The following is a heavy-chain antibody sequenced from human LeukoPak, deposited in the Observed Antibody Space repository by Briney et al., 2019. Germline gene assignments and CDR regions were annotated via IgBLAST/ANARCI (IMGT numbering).Heavy chain of an antibody. D-gene: IGHD6-19*01. CDR3: ARGNSSGWYGPYYYGMDV. V-gene: IGHV4-61*02. Sequence: ASETLSLTCTVSGGSISSGSYYWSWIRQPAGKGLEWIGRIYTSGSTNYNPSLKSRVTISVDTSKNQFSLKLSSVTAADTAVYYCARGNSSGWYGPYYYGMDVWGQGTTVTVSS. J-gene: IGHJ6*02. CDR2: IYTSGST. CDR1: GGSISSGSYY.